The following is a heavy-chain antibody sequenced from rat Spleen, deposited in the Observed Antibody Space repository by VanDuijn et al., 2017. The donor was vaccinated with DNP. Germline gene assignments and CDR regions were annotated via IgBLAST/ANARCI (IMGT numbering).Heavy chain of an antibody. J-gene: IGHJ4*01. CDR3: SRVDNYDYYGLDV. CDR2: IASDGGST. D-gene: IGHD1-10*01. CDR1: GFTFTDYW. V-gene: IGHV5-31*01. Sequence: EVQLVESGGDLVQPGRSLKLSCVTSGFTFTDYWMTWIRQVPGKGLEWVASIASDGGSTYYPDSVKGRFTISRDNAKNTLYLQMNSLRSEDTATYYCSRVDNYDYYGLDVWGQGTSVTVSS.